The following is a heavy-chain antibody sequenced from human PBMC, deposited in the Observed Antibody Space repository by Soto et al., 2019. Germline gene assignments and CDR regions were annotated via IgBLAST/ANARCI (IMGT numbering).Heavy chain of an antibody. Sequence: EVQLVESGGGLVTPGGSLRLSCTGTGFSFSPAWMNWVRQAPGKGLEWVGRMKSYRGGGTTDYAATVQGRFTISRDDSKNTLYLXXXXXXXXXXXXXXXXXXXXXXYGKAVWGQGTTVTVXS. CDR1: GFSFSPAW. CDR3: XXXXXXXYGKAV. CDR2: MKSYRGGGTT. V-gene: IGHV3-15*07. J-gene: IGHJ6*02.